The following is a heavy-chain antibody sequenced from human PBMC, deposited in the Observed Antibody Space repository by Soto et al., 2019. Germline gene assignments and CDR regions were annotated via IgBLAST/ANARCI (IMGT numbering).Heavy chain of an antibody. J-gene: IGHJ4*02. Sequence: GGSLRLSCTASGFTFGDYAMSWFRQAPGKGLEWVGFIRSKAYGGTTEYAASVKGRFTISRDDSKSIAYLQMNSLKTEDTAVYYCTRGPAPYDFWSGYSYYLDYWGQGTLVTVSS. V-gene: IGHV3-49*03. CDR2: IRSKAYGGTT. D-gene: IGHD3-3*01. CDR1: GFTFGDYA. CDR3: TRGPAPYDFWSGYSYYLDY.